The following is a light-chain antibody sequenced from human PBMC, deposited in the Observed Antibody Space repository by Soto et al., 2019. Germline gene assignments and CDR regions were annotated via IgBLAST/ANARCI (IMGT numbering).Light chain of an antibody. CDR3: QQRSDWPWT. Sequence: EIVLTQSPGTLSLSAGERATLSCRASQSVTNNYLAWFQQKPGQAPRLLMYGASSRATGIPDRFSGSGSGTDFTLTISNLEPEDFAVYYCQQRSDWPWTFGQGTKVDI. CDR2: GAS. V-gene: IGKV3D-20*02. J-gene: IGKJ1*01. CDR1: QSVTNNY.